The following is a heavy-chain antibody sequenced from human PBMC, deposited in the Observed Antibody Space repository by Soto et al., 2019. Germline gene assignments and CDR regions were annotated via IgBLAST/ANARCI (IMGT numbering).Heavy chain of an antibody. Sequence: ESGGGLVQPGRSLRLSCAASGFTFDNCGMHWVRQAPGKGLEWVAGISWDSSTIGYADSVKGRFITSRDDAKNSLYLQMDSLRGEDTALYYCVQGRYPTMATPLDHWGQGTQVIVSS. CDR3: VQGRYPTMATPLDH. CDR1: GFTFDNCG. D-gene: IGHD2-15*01. V-gene: IGHV3-9*01. J-gene: IGHJ4*02. CDR2: ISWDSSTI.